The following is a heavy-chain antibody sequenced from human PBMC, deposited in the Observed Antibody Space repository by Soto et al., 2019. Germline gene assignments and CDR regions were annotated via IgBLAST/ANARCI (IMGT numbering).Heavy chain of an antibody. CDR1: GGSIIGFD. CDR3: ARHGLIAKLQNVIGL. Sequence: SETLSLTCTVSGGSIIGFDCSWMRQPPWKGLEWIGYIFYAGTILYTPSLKSRVTISVDTSNNQFSLKMSSVTAADTDVYYCARHGLIAKLQNVIGLWGQGIIVT. J-gene: IGHJ3*01. D-gene: IGHD3-10*01. CDR2: IFYAGTI. V-gene: IGHV4-59*01.